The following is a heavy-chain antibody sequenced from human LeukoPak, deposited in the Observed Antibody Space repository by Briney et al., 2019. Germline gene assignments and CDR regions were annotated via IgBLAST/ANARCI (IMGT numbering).Heavy chain of an antibody. CDR1: GGSISSYY. D-gene: IGHD3-16*02. Sequence: SETLSLTCTVSGGSISSYYWSWIRQPAGKGLEWIGRIYTSGSTNYNPSLKSRVTISVDTSKNQFSLKLSSVAAADTAVYYCARGVDYVWGSYLIYRNNWFDPWGQGTLVTVSS. J-gene: IGHJ5*02. V-gene: IGHV4-4*07. CDR2: IYTSGST. CDR3: ARGVDYVWGSYLIYRNNWFDP.